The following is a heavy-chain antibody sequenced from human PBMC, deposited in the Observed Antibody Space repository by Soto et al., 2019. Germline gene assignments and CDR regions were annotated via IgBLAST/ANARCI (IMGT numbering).Heavy chain of an antibody. Sequence: SETLSLTCSVSGAALNSGNYYWSWIRQVPGKGPEWIGHIYVTGAVDYNPSLRDRITISQDTSERQFSLNLRLVTAADTAVYYCARLRIATNNYKWFDPWGQGTLVTVSS. V-gene: IGHV4-31*03. CDR1: GAALNSGNYY. CDR2: IYVTGAV. D-gene: IGHD2-21*01. CDR3: ARLRIATNNYKWFDP. J-gene: IGHJ5*02.